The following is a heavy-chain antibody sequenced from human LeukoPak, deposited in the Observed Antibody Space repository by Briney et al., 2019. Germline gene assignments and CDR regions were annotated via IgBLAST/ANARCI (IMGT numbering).Heavy chain of an antibody. CDR1: GFTFSSYA. V-gene: IGHV3-23*01. Sequence: GGSLRLSCAASGFTFSSYAMLWVRQAPGKGLEGFSDISDCGGSPYYPDSVKGRFPVSRDDSKNTLYLEMNSLSAEDTAVYYCAKDRVFGELFPGSDYWGQGTLVNGSS. CDR2: ISDCGGSP. CDR3: AKDRVFGELFPGSDY. D-gene: IGHD3-10*01. J-gene: IGHJ4*02.